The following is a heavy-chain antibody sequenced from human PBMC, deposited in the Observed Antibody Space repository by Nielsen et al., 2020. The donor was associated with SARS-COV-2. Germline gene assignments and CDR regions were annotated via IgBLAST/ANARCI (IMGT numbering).Heavy chain of an antibody. CDR2: IYYSGST. Sequence: WIRQPPGKGLEWIGYIYYSGSTYYNPSLKSRVTISVDTSKNQFSLKLSSVTAADTAVYYCATYYGVPSRIAYDYWGQGTLVTVSS. CDR3: ATYYGVPSRIAYDY. J-gene: IGHJ4*02. V-gene: IGHV4-30-4*01. D-gene: IGHD3-10*01.